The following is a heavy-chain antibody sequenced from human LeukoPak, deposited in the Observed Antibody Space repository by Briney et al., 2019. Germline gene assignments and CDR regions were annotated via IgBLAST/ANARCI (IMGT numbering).Heavy chain of an antibody. V-gene: IGHV3-21*01. CDR1: GYTFSDFS. D-gene: IGHD3-22*01. CDR2: ISVRSNYR. CDR3: VRLRRNSDRSGYYYYYDY. Sequence: PGGSLRLSCAASGYTFSDFSVNWVRQAPGKGLEWVSSISVRSNYRYYADSVRGRFTISREDARASLFLQMNSLRAEDTAVYFCVRLRRNSDRSGYYYYYDYWGQGTLVTVSS. J-gene: IGHJ4*02.